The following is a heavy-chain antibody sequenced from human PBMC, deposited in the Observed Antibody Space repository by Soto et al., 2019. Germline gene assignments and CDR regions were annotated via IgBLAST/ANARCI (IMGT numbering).Heavy chain of an antibody. D-gene: IGHD6-13*01. J-gene: IGHJ4*02. V-gene: IGHV3-11*01. Sequence: QVQLVESGGGLVKPGGSLRLSCAASGFTFSDYYMSWIRQAPGKGLEWVSYISSSGGSTYYADSVKGRFTISRDNSKNTLYLQMNSLRAEDTAVYYCAKDDSAGMGVYYFDYWGQGTLVTVSS. CDR1: GFTFSDYY. CDR3: AKDDSAGMGVYYFDY. CDR2: ISSSGGST.